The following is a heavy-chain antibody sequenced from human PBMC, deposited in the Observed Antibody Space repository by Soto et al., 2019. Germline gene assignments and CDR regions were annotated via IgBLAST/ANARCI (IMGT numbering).Heavy chain of an antibody. CDR3: ARPISSVTTFYFDL. D-gene: IGHD4-17*01. J-gene: IGHJ2*01. V-gene: IGHV1-3*01. Sequence: QVQLVQSGAEVKKPGASVKVSCKASGYTFTSYAMHWVRQAPGQRLEWMGWINAGNGNTKYSQKFKGRATVTRDTSASTAYMELSSLRSEDAAVYYCARPISSVTTFYFDLWGRGTLVTVSS. CDR2: INAGNGNT. CDR1: GYTFTSYA.